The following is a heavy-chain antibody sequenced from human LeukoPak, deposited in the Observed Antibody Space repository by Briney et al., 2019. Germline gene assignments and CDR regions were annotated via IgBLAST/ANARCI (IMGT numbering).Heavy chain of an antibody. CDR2: IRWKSGSI. CDR1: GFTFDDYG. V-gene: IGHV3-9*03. J-gene: IGHJ4*02. Sequence: PGGSLRLSCVASGFTFDDYGINWVRQAPGKGLEWVSGIRWKSGSIAYADSVKGRFTISRDNAKNSLYLQMNSLRVEDMAVYYCAKFSSWLSFFDYWGQGTLVTVSS. CDR3: AKFSSWLSFFDY. D-gene: IGHD6-13*01.